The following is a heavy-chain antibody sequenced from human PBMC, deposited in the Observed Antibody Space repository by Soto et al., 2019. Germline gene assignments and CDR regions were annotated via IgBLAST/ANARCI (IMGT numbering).Heavy chain of an antibody. D-gene: IGHD2-8*01. CDR3: ARGVMVYVIGWFDP. CDR1: GYTFTSYA. J-gene: IGHJ5*02. V-gene: IGHV1-3*01. CDR2: INAGNGNT. Sequence: ASVKVSCKASGYTFTSYAMHWVRQAPGQRLEWMGWINAGNGNTKYSQKFQGRVTITRDTSSSTACMQLSSLRTDDTPLYYCARGVMVYVIGWFDPWGQGTLVTVPQ.